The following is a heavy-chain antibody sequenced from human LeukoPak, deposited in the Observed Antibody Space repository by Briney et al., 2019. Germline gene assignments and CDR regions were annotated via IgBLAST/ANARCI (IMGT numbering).Heavy chain of an antibody. Sequence: GASVKVSCKASGYTFTGYYIQRVRQAPGQGLEWMGWINPNSGGTNYAQKFQGRVTMTRDTSSSTAYMEVRRLRSDDTAVYYCARDHCTSSGCYEDYYYGLDVWGQGTTVTVSS. CDR2: INPNSGGT. CDR1: GYTFTGYY. D-gene: IGHD2-2*01. J-gene: IGHJ6*02. CDR3: ARDHCTSSGCYEDYYYGLDV. V-gene: IGHV1-2*02.